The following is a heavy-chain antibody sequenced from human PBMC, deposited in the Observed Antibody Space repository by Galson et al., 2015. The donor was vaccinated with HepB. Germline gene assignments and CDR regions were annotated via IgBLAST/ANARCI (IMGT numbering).Heavy chain of an antibody. D-gene: IGHD3-22*01. Sequence: QSGAEVKKPGASVKVSCKASGGTFSTYAISWVRQAPGQGLEWMGRIIPILAITNSAQNFQGRVTITADMSTSTAYMELSSLRSEDTAVYFCARDSFYDDSSASYPGGYSYHMDVWGQGTAVTVSS. CDR3: ARDSFYDDSSASYPGGYSYHMDV. CDR1: GGTFSTYA. J-gene: IGHJ6*02. V-gene: IGHV1-69*04. CDR2: IIPILAIT.